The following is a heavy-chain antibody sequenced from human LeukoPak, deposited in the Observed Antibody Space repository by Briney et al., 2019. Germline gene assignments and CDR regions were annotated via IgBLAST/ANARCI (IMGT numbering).Heavy chain of an antibody. D-gene: IGHD4-17*01. CDR1: GFTFSRYW. J-gene: IGHJ4*02. Sequence: GGSLRLSCAASGFTFSRYWMSRVRQAPGKGLEWVSYISSSGSTIYYADSVKGRFTISRDNAKNSLYLQMNSLRAEDTAVYYCARRLRRNYFDYWGQGTLVTVSS. CDR3: ARRLRRNYFDY. V-gene: IGHV3-48*03. CDR2: ISSSGSTI.